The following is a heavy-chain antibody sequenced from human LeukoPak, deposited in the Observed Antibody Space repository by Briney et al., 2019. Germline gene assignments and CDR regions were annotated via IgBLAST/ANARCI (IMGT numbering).Heavy chain of an antibody. CDR2: ITDSGGDT. CDR1: GFTFSDYA. J-gene: IGHJ4*02. CDR3: VKGSSSSRPYYFDY. V-gene: IGHV3-23*01. Sequence: PGGSLRLSCAASGFTFSDYAMSWVRQAPGKGLEWFSAITDSGGDTYHSDSVKGRFTISRENSKNTLSLQMNSLRVEETAVYYCVKGSSSSRPYYFDYWGQGTLVTVSS. D-gene: IGHD3-3*01.